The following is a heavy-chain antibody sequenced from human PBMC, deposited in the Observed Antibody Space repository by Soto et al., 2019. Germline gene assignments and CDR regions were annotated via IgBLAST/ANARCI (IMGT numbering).Heavy chain of an antibody. D-gene: IGHD6-13*01. J-gene: IGHJ6*02. Sequence: EVQLVQSGTELKKPGESLKISCKGFGYSFSSFWIGWVRQMPGKGLEWVAIIYPGDSDARYSPSFQGQVTISADKSINTAYLQWNSLKASDSGIYYCARTSSYSSSWFSDYGMDVWGQGTTVTVS. CDR2: IYPGDSDA. CDR3: ARTSSYSSSWFSDYGMDV. CDR1: GYSFSSFW. V-gene: IGHV5-51*01.